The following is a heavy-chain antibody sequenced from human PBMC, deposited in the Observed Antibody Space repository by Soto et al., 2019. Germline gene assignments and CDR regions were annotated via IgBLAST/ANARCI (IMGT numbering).Heavy chain of an antibody. CDR1: GGSFSGYY. CDR3: ARQRPRGYSYGYDY. CDR2: INHSGST. Sequence: SETLSLTCAVYGGSFSGYYWSWIRQPPGKGLEWIGEINHSGSTNYNPSLKSRVTISVDTSKNQFSLKLSSVTAADTAVYYCARQRPRGYSYGYDYWGQGILVTVS. V-gene: IGHV4-34*01. D-gene: IGHD5-18*01. J-gene: IGHJ4*02.